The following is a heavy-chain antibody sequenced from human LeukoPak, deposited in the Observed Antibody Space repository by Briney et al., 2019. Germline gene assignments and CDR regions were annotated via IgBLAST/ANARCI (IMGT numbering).Heavy chain of an antibody. CDR1: GFTFSSYA. D-gene: IGHD5-24*01. J-gene: IGHJ4*02. V-gene: IGHV3-23*01. Sequence: GGSLRLSCVASGFTFSSYAMSWVRQAPGKGLEWVSAISGSGGSTYYADSVKGRFTISRDNSKNTLYLQMNSLRAEDTAVYYCAKDREGYGDYYDYWGQGTLVTVSS. CDR2: ISGSGGST. CDR3: AKDREGYGDYYDY.